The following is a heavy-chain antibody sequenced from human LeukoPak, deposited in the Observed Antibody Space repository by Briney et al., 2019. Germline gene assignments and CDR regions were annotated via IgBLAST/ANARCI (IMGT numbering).Heavy chain of an antibody. CDR3: ARDNSVGDNAWWFDP. Sequence: PSETLSLTCTVSGGSISSSSYYRGWIRQPPGKGLEWIGSIYYSGSTYYNPSLKSRVTISVDTSKNQFSLKLSSVTAADTAVYYCARDNSVGDNAWWFDPWGQGTMVTVSS. J-gene: IGHJ3*01. D-gene: IGHD2-15*01. CDR2: IYYSGST. CDR1: GGSISSSSYY. V-gene: IGHV4-39*02.